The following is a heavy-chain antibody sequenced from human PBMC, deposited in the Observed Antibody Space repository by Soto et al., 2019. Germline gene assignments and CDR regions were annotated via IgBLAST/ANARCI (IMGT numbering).Heavy chain of an antibody. CDR2: IYYSGST. Sequence: SETLSLTCTVSGGSISSGDYYWSWIRQPPGKGLEWIGYIYYSGSTYYNPSLKSRVTISVDTSKNQFSLKLSSVTAADTAVYYCARGGYGSGSYYSLDYWGQGTLVTVSS. CDR1: GGSISSGDYY. D-gene: IGHD3-10*01. V-gene: IGHV4-30-4*01. J-gene: IGHJ4*02. CDR3: ARGGYGSGSYYSLDY.